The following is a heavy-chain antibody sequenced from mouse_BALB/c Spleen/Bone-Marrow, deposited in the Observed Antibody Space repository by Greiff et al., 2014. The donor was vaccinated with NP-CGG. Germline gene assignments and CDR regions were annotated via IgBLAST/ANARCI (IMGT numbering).Heavy chain of an antibody. CDR3: ARHGGYDAGAWFAY. J-gene: IGHJ3*01. V-gene: IGHV5-9-3*01. D-gene: IGHD2-2*01. CDR1: GFTFSSYA. CDR2: ISSGGNYT. Sequence: VQLQQSGGGLVKPGGSLKLSCAASGFTFSSYAMSWVRQTPEKRLEWVATISSGGNYTYYPDSVKGRFSISRDNAKNTLYLQMSSLRSEDTAVYYCARHGGYDAGAWFAYWGQGTLVTVSA.